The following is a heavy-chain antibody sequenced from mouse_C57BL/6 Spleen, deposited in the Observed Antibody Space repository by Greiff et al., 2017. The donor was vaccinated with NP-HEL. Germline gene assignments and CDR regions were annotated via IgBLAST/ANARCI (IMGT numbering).Heavy chain of an antibody. CDR2: IDPEDGET. D-gene: IGHD1-1*01. Sequence: EVKLMESGAELVKPGASVKLSCTASGFNIKDYYMHWVKQRTEQGLEWIGRIDPEDGETKYAPKFQGKATLTADTSSNTAYLQLSSLTSEDTAVYYCARHYYGSSYDWYFDVWGTGTTVTVSS. V-gene: IGHV14-2*01. CDR3: ARHYYGSSYDWYFDV. J-gene: IGHJ1*03. CDR1: GFNIKDYY.